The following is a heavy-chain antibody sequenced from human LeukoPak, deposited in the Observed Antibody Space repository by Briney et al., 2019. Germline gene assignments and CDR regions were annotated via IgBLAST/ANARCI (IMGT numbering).Heavy chain of an antibody. Sequence: GGSLRLSCAASGFTFDDYAMHWVRQAPGKGLEWVSGISWNSGSIGYADSVKGRFTISRDNAKNSLYLQMNSLRAEDTALYYCAKGEGITGTTGEPWGQGTLVTVSS. CDR2: ISWNSGSI. D-gene: IGHD1-20*01. V-gene: IGHV3-9*01. CDR3: AKGEGITGTTGEP. CDR1: GFTFDDYA. J-gene: IGHJ5*02.